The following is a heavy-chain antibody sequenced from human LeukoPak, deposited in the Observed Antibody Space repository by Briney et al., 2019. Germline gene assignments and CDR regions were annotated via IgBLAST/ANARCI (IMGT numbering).Heavy chain of an antibody. J-gene: IGHJ4*02. Sequence: SETLSLTCAVYGGSFSGYYWSWIRQPPGKGLEWIGEINHSGSTNYNPSLKSRVTMSVDTSKNQFSLKLSSVTAADTAVYYCARDSSSSIDYWGQGTLVTVSS. V-gene: IGHV4-34*01. CDR2: INHSGST. CDR1: GGSFSGYY. CDR3: ARDSSSSIDY. D-gene: IGHD6-6*01.